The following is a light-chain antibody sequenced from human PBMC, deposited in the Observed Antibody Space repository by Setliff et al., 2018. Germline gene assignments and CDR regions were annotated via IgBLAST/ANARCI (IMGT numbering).Light chain of an antibody. CDR2: EVS. V-gene: IGLV2-8*01. CDR1: SSDVGGYNY. J-gene: IGLJ1*01. CDR3: SSYAGSNNYV. Sequence: QSALTQPPSASGSPGQSVTISCTGTSSDVGGYNYVSWYQQNPGKAPKLMIYEVSKWPSGVPDRFSGSKSGNTASLTVSGLQAEDEADYYCSSYAGSNNYVFGTWTKVTVL.